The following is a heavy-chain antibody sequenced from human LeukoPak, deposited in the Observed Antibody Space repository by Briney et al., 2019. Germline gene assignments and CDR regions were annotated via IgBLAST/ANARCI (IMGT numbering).Heavy chain of an antibody. CDR1: GFTFSSYA. CDR3: ARERTLRFELYFGY. V-gene: IGHV3-30-3*01. D-gene: IGHD3-16*01. Sequence: PGGSLRLSCAASGFTFSSYAMHWVRQAPGKGLEWVAVISYDGSNKYYADSVKGRFTISRDNSKNTLYLQMNSLRAEDTAVYYCARERTLRFELYFGYWGQGTLVTVSS. J-gene: IGHJ4*02. CDR2: ISYDGSNK.